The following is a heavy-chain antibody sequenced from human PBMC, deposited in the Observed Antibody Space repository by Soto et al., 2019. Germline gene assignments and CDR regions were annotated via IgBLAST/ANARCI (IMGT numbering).Heavy chain of an antibody. Sequence: DVQLLESGGDLVQPGGSLRLSCAASGFIFSNYAMSWVRQAPGKGLEWVSLIRGSGGPTNYADSVKGRFTVSRDNSKNILLLQMNSQRAEDTAVYYCVKDFRVGYDWTHDWGQGTLVTVSS. CDR1: GFIFSNYA. CDR2: IRGSGGPT. D-gene: IGHD5-12*01. CDR3: VKDFRVGYDWTHD. J-gene: IGHJ4*02. V-gene: IGHV3-23*01.